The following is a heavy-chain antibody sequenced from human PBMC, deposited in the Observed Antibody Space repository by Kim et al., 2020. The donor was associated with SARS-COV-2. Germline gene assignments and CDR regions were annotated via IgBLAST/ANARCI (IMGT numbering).Heavy chain of an antibody. V-gene: IGHV1-2*02. CDR2: T. CDR3: ARSGFNWGLDY. Sequence: TNSAQRLQGRVTMTRDTSISTPYMELSRLGSDDTAVYYCARSGFNWGLDYWGQGTLVTVSS. J-gene: IGHJ4*02. D-gene: IGHD7-27*01.